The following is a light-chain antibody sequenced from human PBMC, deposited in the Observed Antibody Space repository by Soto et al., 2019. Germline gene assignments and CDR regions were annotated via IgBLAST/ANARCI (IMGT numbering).Light chain of an antibody. CDR3: QQYDNLPYT. V-gene: IGKV1-33*01. J-gene: IGKJ2*01. CDR2: DAS. Sequence: DLQMTQSPSSLSASVGDRVTITCQASQDISNYLNWYQQKPGKATKLLIYDASNLETGVPSRFSGSGSGTDFTFTISSLQPEDIATYYCQQYDNLPYTFGQGTKLDIK. CDR1: QDISNY.